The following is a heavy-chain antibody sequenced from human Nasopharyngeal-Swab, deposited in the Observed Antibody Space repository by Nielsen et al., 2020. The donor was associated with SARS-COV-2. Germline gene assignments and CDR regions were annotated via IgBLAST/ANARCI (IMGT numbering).Heavy chain of an antibody. CDR2: ISDSGGKT. V-gene: IGHV3-23*01. CDR1: GFSFSTYA. CDR3: ARENYFGSGTLASYDV. Sequence: GASLKISCGASGFSFSTYAMTWVRQAPGKGLEWVPVISDSGGKTFYADSVKGRYTLSRDNFKNTLYLQMNSLRAEDTAIYYCARENYFGSGTLASYDVWGQGTMVTVSS. J-gene: IGHJ3*01. D-gene: IGHD3-10*01.